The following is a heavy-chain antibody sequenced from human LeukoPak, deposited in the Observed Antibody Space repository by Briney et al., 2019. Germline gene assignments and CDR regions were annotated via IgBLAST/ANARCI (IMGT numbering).Heavy chain of an antibody. CDR3: ARDPGLLIYDY. V-gene: IGHV3-23*01. D-gene: IGHD2-15*01. CDR2: ISGSGGST. Sequence: GGSLRLSCAASGFTFSSYAMSWVRQAPGKGLEWVSAISGSGGSTYYADSVKGRFTISRDNAKNSLYLQMNSLRAEDTAVYYCARDPGLLIYDYWGQGTLVTVSS. J-gene: IGHJ4*02. CDR1: GFTFSSYA.